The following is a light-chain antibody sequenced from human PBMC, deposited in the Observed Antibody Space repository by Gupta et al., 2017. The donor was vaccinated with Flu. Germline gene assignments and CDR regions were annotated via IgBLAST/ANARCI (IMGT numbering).Light chain of an antibody. Sequence: PATLSVAPGERATLSCRASQSVGTDLAWYQQKPGQAPRLVIYGSSTRATGIPARFSGGVAGPEFTLTICNLQSEDLAVYYCQQYNKWPETFGEGTKVEIK. V-gene: IGKV3-15*01. J-gene: IGKJ1*01. CDR3: QQYNKWPET. CDR2: GSS. CDR1: QSVGTD.